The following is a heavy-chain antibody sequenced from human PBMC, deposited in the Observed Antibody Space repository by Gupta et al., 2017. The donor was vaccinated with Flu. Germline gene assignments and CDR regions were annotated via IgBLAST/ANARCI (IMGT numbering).Heavy chain of an antibody. J-gene: IGHJ4*02. D-gene: IGHD1-26*01. V-gene: IGHV1-2*02. CDR2: IYPKTGGT. CDR3: ASISGSYRNDY. Sequence: HWVRQGPGQGLEWMGWIYPKTGGTNYAQKFQGRVTMTRDTSITTVYMELSRLRSDDTAVYYCASISGSYRNDYWGQGTLVTVSS.